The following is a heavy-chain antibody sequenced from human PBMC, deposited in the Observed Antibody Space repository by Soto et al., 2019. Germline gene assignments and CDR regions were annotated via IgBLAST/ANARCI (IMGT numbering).Heavy chain of an antibody. CDR1: GGTFSTFG. CDR2: IIPFFGTA. J-gene: IGHJ4*02. V-gene: IGHV1-69*13. D-gene: IGHD3-16*01. Sequence: SVKVSCKTSGGTFSTFGISWVRQAPGQGLEWMGGIIPFFGTAEYSQKFEGRITITADESTNTVYMDLRSLTSEDTAIYYCARTAPMDAGDKYYYDFWGQGALVTGSS. CDR3: ARTAPMDAGDKYYYDF.